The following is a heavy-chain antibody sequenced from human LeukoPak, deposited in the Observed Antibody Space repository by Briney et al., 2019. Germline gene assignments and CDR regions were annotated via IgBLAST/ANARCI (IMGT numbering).Heavy chain of an antibody. D-gene: IGHD3-16*01. CDR2: VYPSGRN. CDR1: GGSISSYY. CDR3: ASTFLNSPFYCMDV. J-gene: IGHJ6*03. V-gene: IGHV4-4*07. Sequence: SETLSLTCTVSGGSISSYYWSWIRQPAGKGLEWIGRVYPSGRNNYNPSLKSRVTMSVDTSKNQFSLKLSSVTAADTAVYYCASTFLNSPFYCMDVWGKGTTVTVSS.